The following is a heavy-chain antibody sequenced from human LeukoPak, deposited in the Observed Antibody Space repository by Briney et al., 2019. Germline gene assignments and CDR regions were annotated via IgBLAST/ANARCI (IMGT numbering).Heavy chain of an antibody. CDR1: GFTFTDYY. V-gene: IGHV3-11*04. D-gene: IGHD2-15*01. CDR3: VRTKLGYCSGGSCEDWFDP. J-gene: IGHJ5*02. CDR2: ISTGGDII. Sequence: GGSLRLSCVASGFTFTDYYMSWVRQAPGKGLEWVSYISTGGDIIYYADSVKGRFTISRDSFKNTLYLQMNSLRAEDTAVYYCVRTKLGYCSGGSCEDWFDPWGQGTLVTVSS.